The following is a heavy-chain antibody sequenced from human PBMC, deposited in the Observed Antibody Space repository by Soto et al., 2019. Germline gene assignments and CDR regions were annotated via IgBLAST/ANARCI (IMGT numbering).Heavy chain of an antibody. CDR1: GGSFSGYY. CDR3: ARVTYYYDSSGYIDY. Sequence: SETLSLTCAVYGGSFSGYYWSWIRQPPGKGLEWIGEINHSGSTNYNPSLKSRVTISVDTSKNQFSLKLSSVTAADTAVYYCARVTYYYDSSGYIDYWGQGTLVTVSS. D-gene: IGHD3-22*01. V-gene: IGHV4-34*01. CDR2: INHSGST. J-gene: IGHJ4*02.